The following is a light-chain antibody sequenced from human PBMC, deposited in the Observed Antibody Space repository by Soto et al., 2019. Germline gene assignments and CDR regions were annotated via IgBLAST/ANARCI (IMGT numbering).Light chain of an antibody. CDR2: GAS. Sequence: EIVLTQSPGTLSLSPGEIATLSCRASQSVTSNYLAWYQQKPGQAPRLLIYGASTRAAGGPDRFSGSGSGTDITLTINGLEPEDFPVYYWQQYCRSPLLYTFGQGTKLGVK. CDR1: QSVTSNY. J-gene: IGKJ2*01. CDR3: QQYCRSPLLYT. V-gene: IGKV3-20*01.